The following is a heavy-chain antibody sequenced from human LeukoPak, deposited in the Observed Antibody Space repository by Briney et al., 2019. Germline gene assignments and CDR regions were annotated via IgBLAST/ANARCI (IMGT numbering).Heavy chain of an antibody. CDR1: GLTFDDYA. CDR2: ISGDSHST. CDR3: ARDTEGYIYGYYYYGTDV. V-gene: IGHV3-43*02. J-gene: IGHJ6*02. Sequence: GGSLRLSCAASGLTFDDYAMHWVRQAPGKGLEWVSLISGDSHSTFYADSVKGRFTISRDNSKNSLYLQMNSLRNDDTALYYCARDTEGYIYGYYYYGTDVWGQGTTVTVSS. D-gene: IGHD5-18*01.